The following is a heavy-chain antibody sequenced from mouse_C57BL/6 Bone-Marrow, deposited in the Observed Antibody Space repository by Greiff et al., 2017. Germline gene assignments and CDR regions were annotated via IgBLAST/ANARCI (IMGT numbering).Heavy chain of an antibody. V-gene: IGHV3-8*01. D-gene: IGHD1-1*01. CDR3: ARSLITTVVADAMDY. J-gene: IGHJ4*01. CDR2: ISYSGST. CDR1: GYSITSDY. Sequence: EVKLVESGPGLAKPSQTLSLTCSVTGYSITSDYWNWIRKFPGNKLEYMGYISYSGSTYYNPSLKSRISITRDTSKNQYYLQLNSVTTEDTATYYCARSLITTVVADAMDYWGQGTSVTVSS.